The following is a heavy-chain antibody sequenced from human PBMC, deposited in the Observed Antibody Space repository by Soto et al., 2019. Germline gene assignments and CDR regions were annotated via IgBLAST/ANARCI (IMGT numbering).Heavy chain of an antibody. J-gene: IGHJ4*02. CDR3: ARDRGGFDS. D-gene: IGHD3-10*01. Sequence: QVQLVQSGVEVKKPGASVKVSCKTSGYTFTNYGVSWVRQAPGQGLEWMGWISPYNGNTKYAQKFQGRVTLTADTSTNTANMDLRSLRSDDTAAYYCARDRGGFDSWGQGTLVTVSS. CDR1: GYTFTNYG. V-gene: IGHV1-18*01. CDR2: ISPYNGNT.